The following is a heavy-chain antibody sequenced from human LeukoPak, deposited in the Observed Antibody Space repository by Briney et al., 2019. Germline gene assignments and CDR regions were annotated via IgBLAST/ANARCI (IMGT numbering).Heavy chain of an antibody. Sequence: ASVKVSCKASGYTFTSYGISWVRQAPGQGLEWMGWISAYNGNTNYAQKLQGRVTMTTDTSTSTAYMELRSLRSDDTAVYYCAGVGEQQLGYYYGRDVWGQGTTVPVSS. CDR3: AGVGEQQLGYYYGRDV. V-gene: IGHV1-18*01. CDR1: GYTFTSYG. D-gene: IGHD6-13*01. CDR2: ISAYNGNT. J-gene: IGHJ6*02.